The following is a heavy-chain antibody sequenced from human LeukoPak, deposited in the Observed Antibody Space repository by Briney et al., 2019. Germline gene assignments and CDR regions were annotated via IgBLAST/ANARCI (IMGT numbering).Heavy chain of an antibody. CDR1: GYTFTGYY. J-gene: IGHJ4*02. CDR3: ARSRGSYYYFDY. Sequence: ASVKVSCKASGYTFTGYYMHWVRQAPGQGLEWMGWINPNSGGTNYAQKFQGRVTMTGDTSISTAYMELSRLRSDDTAVYYCARSRGSYYYFDYWGQGTLVTVSS. V-gene: IGHV1-2*02. CDR2: INPNSGGT. D-gene: IGHD1-26*01.